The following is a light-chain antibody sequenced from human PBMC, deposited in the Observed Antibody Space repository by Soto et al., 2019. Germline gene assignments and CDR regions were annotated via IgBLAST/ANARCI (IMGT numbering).Light chain of an antibody. V-gene: IGKV3-11*01. J-gene: IGKJ2*01. CDR1: QSGY. CDR2: DGS. CDR3: QQRDDLYT. Sequence: EIVLTQSPATLSLSPGETATLSCRASQSGYLAWYQQKPGQAPRLLISDGSNRASGIPARFVGSGSGTDFTLTITGLQPEDFAVYFCQQRDDLYTFGQGTKLQIK.